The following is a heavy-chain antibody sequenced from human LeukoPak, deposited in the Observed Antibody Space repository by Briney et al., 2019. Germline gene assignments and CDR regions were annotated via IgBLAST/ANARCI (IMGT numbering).Heavy chain of an antibody. V-gene: IGHV4-59*06. Sequence: SETLSLTCTVSGGSISSYYWSWIRQPPGKGLEWIGYIYYSGTTYHNPSLKSRVTISVDTSNNQFFLRLSSVTAADTAVYYCTRYYTSSGGFDPWGQGTLVTVSS. CDR2: IYYSGTT. CDR1: GGSISSYY. J-gene: IGHJ5*02. CDR3: TRYYTSSGGFDP. D-gene: IGHD3-10*01.